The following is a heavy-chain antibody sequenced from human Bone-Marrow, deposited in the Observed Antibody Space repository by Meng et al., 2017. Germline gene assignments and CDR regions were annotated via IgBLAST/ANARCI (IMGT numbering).Heavy chain of an antibody. Sequence: QVELVQLGAEVKKPGASGKVSCKASGYTFTGYYMHWVRQAPGQGLEWMGRINPNSGGTNYAQKFQGRVTMTRDTSISTAYMELSRLRSDDTAVYYCARELLYDSSGYYFEYFDYWGQGTLVTVFS. J-gene: IGHJ4*02. CDR3: ARELLYDSSGYYFEYFDY. CDR1: GYTFTGYY. CDR2: INPNSGGT. D-gene: IGHD3-22*01. V-gene: IGHV1-2*06.